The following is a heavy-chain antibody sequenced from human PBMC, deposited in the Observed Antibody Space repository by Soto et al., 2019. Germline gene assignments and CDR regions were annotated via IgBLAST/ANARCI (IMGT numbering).Heavy chain of an antibody. CDR2: ITGTSDSI. CDR3: ARDFRNKGMDV. Sequence: GGSLRLSCVASGFSLSDYYMAWIRQAPGKGLEWLSYITGTSDSIHYADSVRGRFIISRDNAKNSLYLQMNSLRVDDTAVYYCARDFRNKGMDVWGQGTTVTVSS. J-gene: IGHJ6*02. V-gene: IGHV3-11*01. CDR1: GFSLSDYY.